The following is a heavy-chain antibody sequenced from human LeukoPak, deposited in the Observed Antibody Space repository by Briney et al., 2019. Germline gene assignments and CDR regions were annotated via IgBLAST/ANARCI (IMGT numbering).Heavy chain of an antibody. CDR1: GSTFTGYY. CDR3: ARETTGWGGSDY. Sequence: GASVEVPCKASGSTFTGYYIHWVRQAPGQGLEWMGWINPDSGATNYAQKFQGRVTMTGDTSISTAYMELSGLRSGDTAVYYCARETTGWGGSDYWGQGTLVTVSS. V-gene: IGHV1-2*02. J-gene: IGHJ4*02. CDR2: INPDSGAT. D-gene: IGHD1-14*01.